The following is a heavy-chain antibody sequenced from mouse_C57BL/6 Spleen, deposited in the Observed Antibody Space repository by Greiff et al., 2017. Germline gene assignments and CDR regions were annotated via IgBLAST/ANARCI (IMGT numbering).Heavy chain of an antibody. CDR1: GYSITSGYY. J-gene: IGHJ1*03. CDR2: ISYDGSN. V-gene: IGHV3-6*01. D-gene: IGHD2-5*01. CDR3: ARGDYYSNYPSYWYFDV. Sequence: DVQLQESGPGLVKPSQSLSLTCSVTGYSITSGYYWNWIRQFPGNKLEWMGYISYDGSNNYNPSLKNRISITRDTSKNQFFLKLNSVTTEDTATYYCARGDYYSNYPSYWYFDVWGTGTTVTVSS.